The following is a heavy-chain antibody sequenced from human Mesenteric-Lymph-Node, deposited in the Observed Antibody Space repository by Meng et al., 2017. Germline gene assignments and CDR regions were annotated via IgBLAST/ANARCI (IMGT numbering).Heavy chain of an antibody. V-gene: IGHV3-30*04. CDR3: ARGSRRFY. CDR2: ISYDGSNK. CDR1: GFTFSSYA. D-gene: IGHD3-10*01. J-gene: IGHJ4*02. Sequence: GGSLRLSCAGSGFTFSSYAMHWVRQAPGKGLEWVAVISYDGSNKYYADSVKGRFTISRDNSKNTLYLQMNSLRAEDTALYYCARGSRRFYWGQGTLVTVSS.